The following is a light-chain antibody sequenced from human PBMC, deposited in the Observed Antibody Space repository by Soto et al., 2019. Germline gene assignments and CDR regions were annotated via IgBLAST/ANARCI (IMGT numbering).Light chain of an antibody. CDR1: QSVSSSY. CDR2: GAS. J-gene: IGKJ1*01. Sequence: DIVLTQSPGTLSLSPGERAALSCRASQSVSSSYLAWYQQKPGQAPRLLIYGASNRATGIPDRFNGSGSGTDFTLTISRLEPEDFEVYYCQHYGSLFRTFGQGTKVDIK. CDR3: QHYGSLFRT. V-gene: IGKV3-20*01.